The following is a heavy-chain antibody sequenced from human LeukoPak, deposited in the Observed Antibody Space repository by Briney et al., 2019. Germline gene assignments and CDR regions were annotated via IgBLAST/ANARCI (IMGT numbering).Heavy chain of an antibody. CDR3: AKAEPEYDYDSAVDY. CDR1: GFTFDDYA. D-gene: IGHD3-22*01. Sequence: GGSLRLSCAASGFTFDDYAMHWVRQAPGKGLEWVSLISGETGTTHYADSVKGRFTISRDNSKNTLFLQMNSLRTEDTAVYYCAKAEPEYDYDSAVDYWGQGTLVTVSS. V-gene: IGHV3-43*02. CDR2: ISGETGTT. J-gene: IGHJ4*02.